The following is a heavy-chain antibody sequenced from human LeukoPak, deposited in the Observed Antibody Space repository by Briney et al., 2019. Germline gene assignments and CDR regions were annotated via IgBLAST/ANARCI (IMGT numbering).Heavy chain of an antibody. CDR2: MYYSGTT. CDR1: GFTFSSYSMN. V-gene: IGHV4-39*01. Sequence: GSLRLSCAASGFTFSSYSMNWVRQPPGKGLEWIGSMYYSGTTYYNPSLKSRVTISVDTSKNQFSLKLSSVTAADTAVYYCARHPGYYYYYMDVWGKGTTVTISS. J-gene: IGHJ6*03. CDR3: ARHPGYYYYYMDV.